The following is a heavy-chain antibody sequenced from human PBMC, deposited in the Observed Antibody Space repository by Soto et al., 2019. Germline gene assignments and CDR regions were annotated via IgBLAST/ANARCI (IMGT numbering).Heavy chain of an antibody. D-gene: IGHD3-3*01. V-gene: IGHV4-34*01. Sequence: SETLSLTCAVYGGSFSGYYWSWIRQPPGKGLEWIGEINHSGSTNYNPSLKSRVTISVDTSKNQFSLKLSSVTAADTAVYYCARDLTIFGVVIPRYNWFDPWGQGTLVTVSS. J-gene: IGHJ5*02. CDR3: ARDLTIFGVVIPRYNWFDP. CDR2: INHSGST. CDR1: GGSFSGYY.